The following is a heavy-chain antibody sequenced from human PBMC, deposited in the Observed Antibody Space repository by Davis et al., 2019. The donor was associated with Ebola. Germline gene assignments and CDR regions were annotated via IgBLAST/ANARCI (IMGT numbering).Heavy chain of an antibody. CDR3: ARVVGELSQKHFDY. D-gene: IGHD3-16*02. CDR2: IYYSGST. V-gene: IGHV4-31*03. Sequence: LRLSCTVSGGSISSGGYYWSWIRQHPGKGLEWIGYIYYSGSTYYNPSLKSRVTISVDTSKNQFSLKLSSVTAADTAVYYCARVVGELSQKHFDYWGQGTLVTVSS. J-gene: IGHJ4*02. CDR1: GGSISSGGYY.